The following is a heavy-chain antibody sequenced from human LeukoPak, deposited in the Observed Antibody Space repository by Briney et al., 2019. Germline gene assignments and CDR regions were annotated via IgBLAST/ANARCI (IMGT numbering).Heavy chain of an antibody. D-gene: IGHD4-17*01. CDR3: ARDLVTVTKGFDI. V-gene: IGHV4-59*01. Sequence: SETLSLTCTVSGGSISTYYWSWIRQPPGKGLEWIGYISYIGSTNYNPSLKSRVTISIDTSKNQFSLKLTSVTAADTAVYYCARDLVTVTKGFDIWGQGTMVSVSS. CDR2: ISYIGST. CDR1: GGSISTYY. J-gene: IGHJ3*02.